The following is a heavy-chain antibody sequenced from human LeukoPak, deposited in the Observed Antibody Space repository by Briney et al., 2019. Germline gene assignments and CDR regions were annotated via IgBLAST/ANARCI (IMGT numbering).Heavy chain of an antibody. V-gene: IGHV1-18*01. CDR2: ISAYNGNT. D-gene: IGHD2-2*01. J-gene: IGHJ6*02. Sequence: GASVKVSCKASGYTFTSYGISWVRQAPGQGLEWMGWISAYNGNTNYAQKLQGRVTMTTDTSTSTAYMELRSLRSDDTAVYYCARLITSAAILRALEEQNGMDVWGQGTTVTVSS. CDR1: GYTFTSYG. CDR3: ARLITSAAILRALEEQNGMDV.